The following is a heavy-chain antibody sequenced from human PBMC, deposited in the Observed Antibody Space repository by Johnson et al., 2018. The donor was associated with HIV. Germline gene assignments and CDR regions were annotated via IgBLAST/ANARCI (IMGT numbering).Heavy chain of an antibody. V-gene: IGHV3-7*05. CDR3: GGGEGRGAFDI. CDR2: IKQDGSEK. CDR1: GFTFSSYW. Sequence: EMQLVEYGGGLVKPGGSLRLSCAASGFTFSSYWMSWVRQAPGKGLEWVANIKQDGSEKYYVDSVKGRFTISRDNAKNSLYLQMNSLRAEDTALYYCGGGEGRGAFDIWGQGTMVTVSS. J-gene: IGHJ3*02. D-gene: IGHD3-10*01.